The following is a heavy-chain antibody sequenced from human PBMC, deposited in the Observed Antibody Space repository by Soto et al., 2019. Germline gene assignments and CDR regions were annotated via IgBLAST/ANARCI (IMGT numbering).Heavy chain of an antibody. CDR1: GFTFSNHA. Sequence: EVQLLDSGGGLVQPGGSLRLSCADSGFTFSNHAMSWVRQAPGTGLEWVSAIDGGGTKTYYADSVKGRFTISRDNSMNTLYLQMDSLRAEDTAIYCCTKEHSNYPDNWFDPWGQGTRVTVSS. J-gene: IGHJ5*02. CDR3: TKEHSNYPDNWFDP. CDR2: IDGGGTKT. V-gene: IGHV3-23*01. D-gene: IGHD4-4*01.